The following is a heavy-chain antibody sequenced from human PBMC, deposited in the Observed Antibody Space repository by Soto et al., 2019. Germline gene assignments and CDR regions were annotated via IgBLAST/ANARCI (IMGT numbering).Heavy chain of an antibody. CDR3: TRGIQYAPGVGPTPFLFDF. J-gene: IGHJ4*02. CDR1: GGAIGHYY. V-gene: IGHV4-59*01. Sequence: TLSLTCTVSGGAIGHYYWTWIRQPPGKGLEWIGQIYYTGSTNYNPSLKSRLTISIDTSKDQVSLKLHSVTAADTAMYCCTRGIQYAPGVGPTPFLFDFWGKGTLVPVSP. CDR2: IYYTGST. D-gene: IGHD3-10*01.